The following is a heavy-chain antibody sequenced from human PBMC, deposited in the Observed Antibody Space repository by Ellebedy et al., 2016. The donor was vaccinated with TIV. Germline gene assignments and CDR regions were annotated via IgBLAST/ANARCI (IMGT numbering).Heavy chain of an antibody. J-gene: IGHJ3*02. D-gene: IGHD4-23*01. CDR2: ISGSGGNT. Sequence: GESLKISCAASGFTFNTYSMNWVRQAPGKGLEWVSSISGSGGNTYYADSVKGRFTISRDNSKDTLYLQVNSLRAEDTAVYYCARDPVGVGPAFDIWGQGTMVTVSS. CDR1: GFTFNTYS. V-gene: IGHV3-23*01. CDR3: ARDPVGVGPAFDI.